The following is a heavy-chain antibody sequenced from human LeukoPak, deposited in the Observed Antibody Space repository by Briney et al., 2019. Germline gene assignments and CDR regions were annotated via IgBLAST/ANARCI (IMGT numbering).Heavy chain of an antibody. V-gene: IGHV3-23*01. CDR3: AKELRSHTGWPFDY. Sequence: PGRSLRPSCAAPGFTFSTSTTTWVRQAPRRGLQWVSAISGSGGSPYYVDSVKGRFTISRDNSKNTVYLQMNRLAAEDTAVYYCAKELRSHTGWPFDYWGQGTLVTVSS. CDR2: ISGSGGSP. J-gene: IGHJ4*02. D-gene: IGHD5-12*01. CDR1: GFTFSTST.